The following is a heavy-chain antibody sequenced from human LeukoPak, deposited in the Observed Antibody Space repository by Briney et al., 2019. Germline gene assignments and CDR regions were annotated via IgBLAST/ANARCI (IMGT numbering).Heavy chain of an antibody. CDR2: IYYSGST. CDR3: ARDGRIAVAGFYYYYGMDV. V-gene: IGHV4-31*03. Sequence: SETLSLTCTVSGGSISSGGYYWSWIRQHPGTGLEWIGYIYYSGSTYYNPSLKSRVTISVDTSKNQFSLKLSSVTAADTAMYYCARDGRIAVAGFYYYYGMDVWGQGTTVTVSS. D-gene: IGHD6-19*01. CDR1: GGSISSGGYY. J-gene: IGHJ6*02.